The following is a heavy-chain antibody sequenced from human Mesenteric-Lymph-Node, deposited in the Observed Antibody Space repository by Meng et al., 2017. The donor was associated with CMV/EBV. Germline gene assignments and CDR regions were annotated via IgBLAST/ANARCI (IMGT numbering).Heavy chain of an antibody. V-gene: IGHV3-53*01. CDR2: IYGAGST. CDR3: VREREGSSYGSGSDYDY. CDR1: GFSVSANN. J-gene: IGHJ4*02. Sequence: GESLKISCAASGFSVSANNMHWVRQAPGKGLEWISIIYGAGSTYHADSVQGRFTISRDISKNTVFLQMNNLRAEDTAVYYCVREREGSSYGSGSDYDYWGQGTLVTVSS. D-gene: IGHD3-10*01.